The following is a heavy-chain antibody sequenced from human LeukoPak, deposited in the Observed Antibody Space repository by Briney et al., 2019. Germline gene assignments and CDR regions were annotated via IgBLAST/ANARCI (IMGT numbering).Heavy chain of an antibody. J-gene: IGHJ4*02. CDR1: GYTFTGYY. CDR3: ARLSTSGYCSSTSCYEKFFDY. CDR2: INPNSGAT. Sequence: ASVKVSCKASGYTFTGYYLHWVRQAPRQGPEWMGWINPNSGATYYLQKFQGRITMTRDTSISTAYMELNRLISDDTAVYYCARLSTSGYCSSTSCYEKFFDYWGQGTLVTVSS. D-gene: IGHD2-2*01. V-gene: IGHV1-2*02.